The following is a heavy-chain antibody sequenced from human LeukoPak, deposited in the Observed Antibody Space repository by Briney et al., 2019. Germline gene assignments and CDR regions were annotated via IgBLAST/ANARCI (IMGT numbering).Heavy chain of an antibody. J-gene: IGHJ5*02. CDR2: INHSGST. V-gene: IGHV4-34*01. D-gene: IGHD3-10*01. CDR3: ARRVSYYYGSGSSIVWFDP. CDR1: GGSFSGYY. Sequence: PSETLSLTCAVYGGSFSGYYWSWIRQPPGKGLEWIGEINHSGSTNYNPSLKSRVTISVDTSKNQFSLKLSSVTAADTAVYYCARRVSYYYGSGSSIVWFDPWGQGTLVTVSS.